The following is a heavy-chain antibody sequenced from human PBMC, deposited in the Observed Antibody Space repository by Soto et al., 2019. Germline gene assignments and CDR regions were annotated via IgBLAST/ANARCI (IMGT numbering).Heavy chain of an antibody. V-gene: IGHV4-59*01. J-gene: IGHJ5*02. D-gene: IGHD1-7*01. Sequence: PSETLSLTCTVSGGSISSYYWSWIRQSPGKGLEWIGYIYYSGSTNYNPSLKSRVTISVDTSKNQFSLKLSSVTAADTAVYYCARETTYSPLSSNWFDPWGQGTLVTVSS. CDR1: GGSISSYY. CDR3: ARETTYSPLSSNWFDP. CDR2: IYYSGST.